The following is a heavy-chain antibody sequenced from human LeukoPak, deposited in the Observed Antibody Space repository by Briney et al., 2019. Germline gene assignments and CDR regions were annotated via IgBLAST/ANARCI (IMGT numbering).Heavy chain of an antibody. CDR3: ASPSRTYCGGASYSGWALDI. CDR1: GYSFTSYW. V-gene: IGHV5-51*01. D-gene: IGHD2-21*02. Sequence: GESLKISCKGSGYSFTSYWIGWVRQMPGKGLEWMGIIYPGDSDTRYSPSFQGQVTISADKSISTAYLQWSSLKASDTAMYYCASPSRTYCGGASYSGWALDIGAKGTMAPV. J-gene: IGHJ3*02. CDR2: IYPGDSDT.